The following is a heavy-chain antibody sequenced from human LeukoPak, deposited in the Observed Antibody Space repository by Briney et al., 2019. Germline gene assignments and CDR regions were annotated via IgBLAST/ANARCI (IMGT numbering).Heavy chain of an antibody. D-gene: IGHD6-19*01. CDR1: GFIFSSYA. Sequence: GGSLRLSRASSGFIFSSYAMSWVRQARGKGLEWVSAISGSGGSTYYADSVKGRFTISRDNSKNTLYLQMNSLRAEDTAVYYCAKDLSISGWQDFDYWGQGTLVTVSS. J-gene: IGHJ4*02. V-gene: IGHV3-23*01. CDR3: AKDLSISGWQDFDY. CDR2: ISGSGGST.